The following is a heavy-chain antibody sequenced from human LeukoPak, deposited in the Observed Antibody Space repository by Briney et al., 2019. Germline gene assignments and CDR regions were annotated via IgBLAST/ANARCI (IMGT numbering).Heavy chain of an antibody. V-gene: IGHV1-69*13. D-gene: IGHD3-3*01. CDR1: GGTFSSYA. Sequence: ASVKVSCKASGGTFSSYAISWVRQAPGQGLEWMGGIIPIFGTANYAQKFQGRVTITADESTSTAYMELSSLRSEDTAVYYCARDYGRYDFWSGYYNYWGQGTLVTVSS. CDR2: IIPIFGTA. J-gene: IGHJ4*02. CDR3: ARDYGRYDFWSGYYNY.